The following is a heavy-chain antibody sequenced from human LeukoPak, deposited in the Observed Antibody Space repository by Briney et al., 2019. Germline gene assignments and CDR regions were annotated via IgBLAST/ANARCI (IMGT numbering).Heavy chain of an antibody. D-gene: IGHD3-10*01. V-gene: IGHV4-31*03. CDR3: ARQGSYSAGRAFDI. Sequence: PSQTLSLTCTVSGGSISSGGYYWSWIRQHPGKGLEWIGYIYYSGSTNYYPSLKSRVTISVNTSKNQFSLKLSSVTAADTAVYYCARQGSYSAGRAFDIWGQGTMVTVSS. CDR1: GGSISSGGYY. CDR2: IYYSGST. J-gene: IGHJ3*02.